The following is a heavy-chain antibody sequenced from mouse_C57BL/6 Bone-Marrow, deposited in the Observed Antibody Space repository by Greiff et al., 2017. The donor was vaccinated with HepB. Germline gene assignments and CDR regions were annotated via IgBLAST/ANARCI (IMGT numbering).Heavy chain of an antibody. CDR1: GYTFTEYT. J-gene: IGHJ3*01. Sequence: QVQLKQSGAELVKPGASVKLSCKASGYTFTEYTIHWVKQRSGQGLEWIGWFYPGSGSIKYNEKFKDKATLTADKSSSTVYMELSRLTSEDPAVYFWARHEEVYYYGSSPFAYWGQGTLVTVSA. CDR2: FYPGSGSI. V-gene: IGHV1-62-2*01. CDR3: ARHEEVYYYGSSPFAY. D-gene: IGHD1-1*01.